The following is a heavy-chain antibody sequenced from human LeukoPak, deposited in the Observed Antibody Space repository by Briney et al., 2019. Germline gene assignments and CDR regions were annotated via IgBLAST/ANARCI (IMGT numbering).Heavy chain of an antibody. CDR1: GFTVSSNY. CDR3: ARSRIAVAGPLDY. J-gene: IGHJ4*02. CDR2: IYSGGST. D-gene: IGHD6-19*01. Sequence: GGSLRLSCAASGFTVSSNYMSWVRQAPGKGLEWVSVIYSGGSTYYADSVKGRFTISRDNSKNTLYLQMNSLRAEDTAVYYCARSRIAVAGPLDYWGQGTLVAVSS. V-gene: IGHV3-53*01.